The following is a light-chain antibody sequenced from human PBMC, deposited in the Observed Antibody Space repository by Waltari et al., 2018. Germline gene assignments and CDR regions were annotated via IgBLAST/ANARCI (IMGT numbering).Light chain of an antibody. CDR3: QHGYGTPLT. CDR1: ENVNNY. V-gene: IGKV1-39*01. J-gene: IGKJ4*01. CDR2: KAS. Sequence: DIQMTQSPSSLSASVGDRVTITCRASENVNNYLNWYQQKPGKAPKLLIYKASTLQIGVPSRFSGSGSGTDYTFTISSLQSEDVATYYCQHGYGTPLTFGGGTKVEIK.